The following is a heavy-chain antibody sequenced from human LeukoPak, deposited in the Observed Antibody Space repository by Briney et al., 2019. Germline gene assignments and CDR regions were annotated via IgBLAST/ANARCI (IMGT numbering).Heavy chain of an antibody. Sequence: GTSVKVSCKASGYTFTGYYMHWVRQAPGQGLEWMGWINPNSGGTNYAQKFQGRVTMTRDTSISTAYMELSRLRPDDTAVYYCASGDIVVVPAAPRYYYYYMDVWGKGTTVTVSS. CDR2: INPNSGGT. D-gene: IGHD2-2*01. J-gene: IGHJ6*03. CDR3: ASGDIVVVPAAPRYYYYYMDV. V-gene: IGHV1-2*02. CDR1: GYTFTGYY.